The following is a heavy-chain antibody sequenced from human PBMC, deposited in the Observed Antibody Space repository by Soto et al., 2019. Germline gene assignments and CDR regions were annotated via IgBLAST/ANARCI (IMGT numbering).Heavy chain of an antibody. D-gene: IGHD3-3*01. J-gene: IGHJ4*02. CDR1: GFTFSNAW. Sequence: PGGSLRLSCAASGFTFSNAWMSWARQAPGKGPEWVGRIKSKTDGGTTDYAAPVKGRFTISRDDSKNTLYLQMNSLKTEDTAVYYCTTDHTSITIFGVVIHFSDYWGQGTLGTVS. CDR3: TTDHTSITIFGVVIHFSDY. CDR2: IKSKTDGGTT. V-gene: IGHV3-15*01.